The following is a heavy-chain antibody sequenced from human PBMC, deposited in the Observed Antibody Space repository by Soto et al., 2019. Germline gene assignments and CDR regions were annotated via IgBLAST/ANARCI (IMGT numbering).Heavy chain of an antibody. Sequence: QVQLVQSGAEVKKPGASVKVSCKASGYTFTNYGISWVRQAPGQGLEWMGWISAYNGNTNYAQTLQGRVTMTTDTSPSTAYMELRRLRSADKAVYSCARDDYCSSTSCSLARASWWFDPWGQGTLVTVSS. D-gene: IGHD2-2*01. J-gene: IGHJ5*02. CDR2: ISAYNGNT. CDR3: ARDDYCSSTSCSLARASWWFDP. CDR1: GYTFTNYG. V-gene: IGHV1-18*01.